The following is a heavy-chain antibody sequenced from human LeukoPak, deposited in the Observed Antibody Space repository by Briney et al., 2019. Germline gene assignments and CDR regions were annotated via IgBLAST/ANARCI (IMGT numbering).Heavy chain of an antibody. CDR1: GFTFSSYA. J-gene: IGHJ4*02. CDR2: ISGSGGST. CDR3: AKDRDYDFWSGYSESGRSDY. V-gene: IGHV3-23*01. Sequence: AGGSLRLSCAASGFTFSSYAMSWVRQAPGKGLEWVSAISGSGGSTYYADSVKGRFTISRDNSKNTLYLQMNSLRAEDTAVYYCAKDRDYDFWSGYSESGRSDYWGQGTLVTVSS. D-gene: IGHD3-3*01.